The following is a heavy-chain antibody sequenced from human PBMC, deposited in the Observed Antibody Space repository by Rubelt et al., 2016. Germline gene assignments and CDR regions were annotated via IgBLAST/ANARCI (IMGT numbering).Heavy chain of an antibody. J-gene: IGHJ4*02. D-gene: IGHD6-13*01. Sequence: QVQLQQWGAGLLKPSETLSLTCAVYGGSFSGYYWSWIRQPPGKGLEWIGSKYYSGRTFSNASLKSRVTISVDTSKNQFSLKLGAVTAADTAVYYCARPGQQLVGGSFDYWGQGILVTVSS. CDR1: GGSFSGYY. CDR2: KYYSGRT. CDR3: ARPGQQLVGGSFDY. V-gene: IGHV4-34*01.